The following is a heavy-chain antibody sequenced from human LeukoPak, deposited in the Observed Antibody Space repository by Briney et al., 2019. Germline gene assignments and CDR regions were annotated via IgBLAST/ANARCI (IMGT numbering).Heavy chain of an antibody. V-gene: IGHV4-31*03. D-gene: IGHD4-11*01. CDR3: ARYSNPWYFDY. Sequence: SQTLSLTCTVSGGSISSGGYSWSWIRQHPGKGLEWIGYIYYSGSTYYNPSLKSRVTISVDTSKNQFSLKLSSVTAADTAVYYCARYSNPWYFDYWGQGTLVTVSS. CDR1: GGSISSGGYS. J-gene: IGHJ4*02. CDR2: IYYSGST.